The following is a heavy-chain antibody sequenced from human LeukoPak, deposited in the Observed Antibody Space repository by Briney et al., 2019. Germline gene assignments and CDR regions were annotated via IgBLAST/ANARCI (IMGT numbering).Heavy chain of an antibody. D-gene: IGHD3-22*01. CDR1: GFTFSSYA. CDR2: ISGSGGNT. CDR3: AKGMSATSGYLELDY. V-gene: IGHV3-23*01. Sequence: GGSLRLSCTASGFTFSSYAMNWVRQAPGKGLEWVSAISGSGGNTYSADSVKGRCTISRDNSKNTLYLQMNSLRAEDTAVYYCAKGMSATSGYLELDYWGQGTLVTVSS. J-gene: IGHJ4*02.